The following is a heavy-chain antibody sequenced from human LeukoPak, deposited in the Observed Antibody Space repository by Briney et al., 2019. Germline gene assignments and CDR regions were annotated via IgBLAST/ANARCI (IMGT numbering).Heavy chain of an antibody. V-gene: IGHV3-23*01. CDR1: GFTFSSYA. Sequence: GGSLRLSCAASGFTFSSYAMSWVHQAPGKGLEWVSAISGSGGSTYYADSVKGRFTISRDNSKNTLYLQMNSLRAEDTAVYYCARAGYSSGPLGYWGQGTLVTVSS. D-gene: IGHD6-19*01. J-gene: IGHJ4*02. CDR3: ARAGYSSGPLGY. CDR2: ISGSGGST.